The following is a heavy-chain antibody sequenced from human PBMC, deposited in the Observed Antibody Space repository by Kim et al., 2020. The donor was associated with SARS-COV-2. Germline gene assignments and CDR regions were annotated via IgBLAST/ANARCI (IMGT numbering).Heavy chain of an antibody. CDR1: GFTFRSYG. J-gene: IGHJ6*03. CDR2: IWNDGTNR. CDR3: ARGDSTTSYYYYMDV. Sequence: GGSLRLSCAASGFTFRSYGMHWVRQAPGKGLEWVAVIWNDGTNRFYADSVRGRFTISRDNSKYTVYLQMNSLRGEDTAVYHCARGDSTTSYYYYMDVWGKGTTVTVSS. V-gene: IGHV3-33*01. D-gene: IGHD6-13*01.